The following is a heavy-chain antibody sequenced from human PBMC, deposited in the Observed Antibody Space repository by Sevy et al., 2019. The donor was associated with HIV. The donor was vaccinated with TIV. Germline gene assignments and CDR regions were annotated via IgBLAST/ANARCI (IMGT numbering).Heavy chain of an antibody. CDR2: IKQDGSDK. CDR1: GFTFSGYW. CDR3: VQEQAGRFDS. Sequence: GGSLRLSCAASGFTFSGYWMNWVRQAPGKGLEWVANIKQDGSDKHYVDSVEGRFTISRDNAKNSLYLQMNSLRVEDTAVYYCVQEQAGRFDSWGQGTLVTVSS. J-gene: IGHJ4*02. D-gene: IGHD1-26*01. V-gene: IGHV3-7*01.